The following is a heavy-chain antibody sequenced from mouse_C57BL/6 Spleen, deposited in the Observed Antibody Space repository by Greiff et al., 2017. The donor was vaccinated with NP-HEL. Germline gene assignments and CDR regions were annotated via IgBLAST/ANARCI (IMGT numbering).Heavy chain of an antibody. CDR3: ASLYYGNSYYFDY. CDR1: GYAFSSSW. Sequence: ESGPELVKPGASVKISCKASGYAFSSSWMNWVKQRPGKGLEWIGRIYPGDGDTNYNGKFKGKATLTADKSSSTAYMQLSSLTSEDSAVYFCASLYYGNSYYFDYWGQGTTLTVSS. V-gene: IGHV1-82*01. J-gene: IGHJ2*01. CDR2: IYPGDGDT. D-gene: IGHD2-1*01.